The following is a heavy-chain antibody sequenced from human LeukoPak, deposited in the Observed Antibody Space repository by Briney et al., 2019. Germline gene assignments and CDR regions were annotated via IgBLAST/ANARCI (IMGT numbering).Heavy chain of an antibody. CDR1: GYTFTSYY. CDR3: ARDYTANYFDY. Sequence: ASVKVSCKASGYTFTSYYMHWVRQAPGQGLEWMGIINPSGGSTSYAQKFQGRVTMTRDMSTSTVYMELSSLRSEDTAVYYCARDYTANYFDYWGQGTLVTVSS. CDR2: INPSGGST. D-gene: IGHD2-2*02. J-gene: IGHJ4*02. V-gene: IGHV1-46*01.